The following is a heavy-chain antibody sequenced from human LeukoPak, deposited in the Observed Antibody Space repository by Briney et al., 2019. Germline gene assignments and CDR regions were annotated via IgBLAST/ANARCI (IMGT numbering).Heavy chain of an antibody. J-gene: IGHJ4*02. CDR2: IYPGDSDT. CDR1: GYSFTSYW. V-gene: IGHV5-51*01. CDR3: ARLEGADCSGGSYYPDY. D-gene: IGHD2-15*01. Sequence: GESLQISCKGSGYSFTSYWIGWVRQMPGKGLEWMGIIYPGDSDTRYSPSFQGQVTISADKSISTAYLQWSSLKASDTAMYYCARLEGADCSGGSYYPDYWGQGTLVTVSS.